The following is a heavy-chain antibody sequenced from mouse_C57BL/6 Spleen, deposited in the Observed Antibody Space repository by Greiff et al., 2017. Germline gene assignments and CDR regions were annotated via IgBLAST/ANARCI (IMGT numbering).Heavy chain of an antibody. CDR1: GYSITSGYY. V-gene: IGHV3-6*01. J-gene: IGHJ3*01. D-gene: IGHD1-1*01. Sequence: ESGPGLVKPSQSLSLTCSVTGYSITSGYYWNWIRQFPGNKLEWMGYISYDGSNNYNPSLKNRISITRDTSKNQFFLKLNSVTTEDTATYYCASKYVSSPDWGQGTLVTVSA. CDR2: ISYDGSN. CDR3: ASKYVSSPD.